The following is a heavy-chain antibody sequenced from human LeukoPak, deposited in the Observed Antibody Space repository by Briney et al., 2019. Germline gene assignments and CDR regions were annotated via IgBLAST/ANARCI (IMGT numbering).Heavy chain of an antibody. Sequence: ASVKVSCKTSGHTFTSYGISWVRQAPGQGLEWMGWISNYNYNTKYAQKFQGRVIITTDTATSTTYMELRRLRFDDTAVYYCARDPFSGTTDYYYYYMDVWGKGTTVTISS. CDR1: GHTFTSYG. J-gene: IGHJ6*03. D-gene: IGHD1-1*01. CDR3: ARDPFSGTTDYYYYYMDV. V-gene: IGHV1-18*01. CDR2: ISNYNYNT.